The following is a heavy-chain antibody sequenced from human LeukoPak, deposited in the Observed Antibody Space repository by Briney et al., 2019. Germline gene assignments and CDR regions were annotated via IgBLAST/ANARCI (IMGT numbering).Heavy chain of an antibody. Sequence: SETLSLTCTVSGGSISSSNHYWGWIRQPPGKGLEWIGSMSYSGSTFYNPSLKSRVTISVDTSKNQFSLRLSSVTAADTAVYYCARTLRYFDWLPAGETDYWGQGTLVTVSS. CDR2: MSYSGST. CDR3: ARTLRYFDWLPAGETDY. D-gene: IGHD3-9*01. V-gene: IGHV4-39*01. J-gene: IGHJ4*02. CDR1: GGSISSSNHY.